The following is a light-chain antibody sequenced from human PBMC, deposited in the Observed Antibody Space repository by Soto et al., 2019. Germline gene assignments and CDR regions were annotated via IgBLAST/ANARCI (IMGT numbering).Light chain of an antibody. Sequence: QSVLTQPASVSGSPGQSITIPCTGTSSDVGGYNYVSWYQQHPGKAHKLMIYDVSNRPSGVSNRFSGSKSGNTASLTISGLQAEDEADYYCSSYTSSSPYVFGTGTKVTVL. CDR3: SSYTSSSPYV. V-gene: IGLV2-14*01. J-gene: IGLJ1*01. CDR1: SSDVGGYNY. CDR2: DVS.